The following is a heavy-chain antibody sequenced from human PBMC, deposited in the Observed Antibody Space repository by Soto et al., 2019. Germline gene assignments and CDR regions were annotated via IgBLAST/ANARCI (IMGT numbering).Heavy chain of an antibody. J-gene: IGHJ6*02. CDR3: ASSPIDDQLLDKIEKIYYYYGMDV. CDR2: IIPIFGTA. CDR1: GGIFSSYA. Sequence: GASVKVSCKASGGIFSSYAISWVRQAPGQGLEWMGGIIPIFGTANYAQKFQGRVTITADESTSTAYMELSSLRSEDTAVYYCASSPIDDQLLDKIEKIYYYYGMDVWGQGTTVTVSS. V-gene: IGHV1-69*13. D-gene: IGHD2-2*01.